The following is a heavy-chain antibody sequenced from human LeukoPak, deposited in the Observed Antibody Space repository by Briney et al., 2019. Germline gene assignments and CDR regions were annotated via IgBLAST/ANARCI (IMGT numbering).Heavy chain of an antibody. Sequence: SETLSLTCTVSGVSISSGDYYWRWIRQPPGKGLEWIGYIYYSGSTYYNPSLKSRVTISVDTSKNQFSLKLSSVTAADTAVYYCARDGGMNCSGGSCYSLDYWGQGTLVTVSS. V-gene: IGHV4-30-4*01. J-gene: IGHJ4*02. CDR2: IYYSGST. CDR3: ARDGGMNCSGGSCYSLDY. D-gene: IGHD2-15*01. CDR1: GVSISSGDYY.